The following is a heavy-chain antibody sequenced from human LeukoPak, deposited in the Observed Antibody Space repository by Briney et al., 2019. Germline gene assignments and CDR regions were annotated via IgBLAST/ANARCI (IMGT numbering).Heavy chain of an antibody. CDR3: DAFDI. CDR1: VYTFNSYG. CDR2: ISAHTGNT. V-gene: IGHV1-18*01. D-gene: IGHD3-22*01. Sequence: GASVKVSCKASVYTFNSYGINWVRQAPGQGLEWMGRISAHTGNTNYAQNLQGRVTMTTDTSTSTAYYYCARAPMDSSGYYPNDAFDIWGQGTMVT. J-gene: IGHJ3*02.